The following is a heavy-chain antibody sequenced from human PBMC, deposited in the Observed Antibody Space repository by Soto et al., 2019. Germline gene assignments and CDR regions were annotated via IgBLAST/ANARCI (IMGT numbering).Heavy chain of an antibody. V-gene: IGHV1-24*01. D-gene: IGHD6-19*01. CDR3: ATVSVGWYEFDY. J-gene: IGHJ4*02. CDR2: FDPEDGET. CDR1: GYTLTELS. Sequence: GASVKVSCTVSGYTLTELSMHWVRQAPGKGLEWMGGFDPEDGETIYAQKFQGRVTMTEDTSTDTAYMELSSLRSEDTAVYYCATVSVGWYEFDYWGQGTLVTVSS.